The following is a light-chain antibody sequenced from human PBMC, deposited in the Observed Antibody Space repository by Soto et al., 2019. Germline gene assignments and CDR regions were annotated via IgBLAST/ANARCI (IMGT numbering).Light chain of an antibody. CDR2: AAS. J-gene: IGKJ1*01. V-gene: IGKV1-27*01. Sequence: DIQMTQSPSSLSASVGDRVTITCRASQGISNYLAWYQQKPGEVPKLLIYAASTLQSGVPSRFSGSGSGTDFTLTISSLQPEDVAAYYCQKYNNAPRAFGQGTRVDIK. CDR3: QKYNNAPRA. CDR1: QGISNY.